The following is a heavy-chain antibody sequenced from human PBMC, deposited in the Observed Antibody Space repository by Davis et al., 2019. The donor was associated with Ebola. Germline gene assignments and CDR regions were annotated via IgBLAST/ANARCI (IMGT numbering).Heavy chain of an antibody. CDR3: ARVLYYYDSSGYYYFDY. CDR2: ISGSGGST. V-gene: IGHV3-23*01. D-gene: IGHD3-22*01. CDR1: GFTFSSYA. J-gene: IGHJ4*02. Sequence: GESLKISCAASGFTFSSYAMNWVRQAPGKGLEWVSAISGSGGSTYYADSVKGRFTISRDNSKNTLYLQMNSLRAEDTAVYYCARVLYYYDSSGYYYFDYWGQGTLVTVSS.